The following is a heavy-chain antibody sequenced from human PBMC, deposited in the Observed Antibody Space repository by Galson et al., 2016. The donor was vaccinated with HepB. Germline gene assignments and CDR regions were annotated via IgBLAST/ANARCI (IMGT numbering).Heavy chain of an antibody. J-gene: IGHJ5*02. Sequence: SVKVSCKASGYTFNKYGLHWVRQAPGQRLEWMGWINAGNGNTKYSQNFQGRVAITRDTSASTAYMELSSLRSEDTAVYYCARDRHWVRGFYNWFDPWGQGTLLTVSS. CDR3: ARDRHWVRGFYNWFDP. CDR1: GYTFNKYG. V-gene: IGHV1-3*01. D-gene: IGHD7-27*01. CDR2: INAGNGNT.